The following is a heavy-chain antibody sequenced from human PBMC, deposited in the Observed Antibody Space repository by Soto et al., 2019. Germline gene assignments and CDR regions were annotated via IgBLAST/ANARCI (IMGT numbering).Heavy chain of an antibody. CDR2: IYYSGST. CDR1: GGSSSSGGYY. CDR3: ARGYCSSTSCFDP. D-gene: IGHD2-2*01. Sequence: QVQLQESGPGLVKPSQTLSLTCTVSGGSSSSGGYYWSWIRQHPGKGLEWIGYIYYSGSTNYNPSLKRRVTISVDKFKNPFPLKLSSVTAADKGVYYCARGYCSSTSCFDPWGQGTQVTVSS. J-gene: IGHJ5*02. V-gene: IGHV4-31*03.